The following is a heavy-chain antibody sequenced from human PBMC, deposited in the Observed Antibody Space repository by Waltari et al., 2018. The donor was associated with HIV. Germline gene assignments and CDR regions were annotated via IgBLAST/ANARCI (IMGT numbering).Heavy chain of an antibody. Sequence: EVQLVQSGAEVKKPGESLKLSCKGSGYSFATYWIGWVRQVPGKGLEWMGIIYPGDSDTRYSPSFQGQVTISADKSIRTAYLQWSSLKASDTAMYYCTKGMYANQDYFDNWGQGTLVTVSS. CDR2: IYPGDSDT. V-gene: IGHV5-51*03. D-gene: IGHD2-8*01. CDR3: TKGMYANQDYFDN. CDR1: GYSFATYW. J-gene: IGHJ4*02.